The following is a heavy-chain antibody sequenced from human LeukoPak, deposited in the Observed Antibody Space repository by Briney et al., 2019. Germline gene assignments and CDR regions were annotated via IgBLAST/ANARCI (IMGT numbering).Heavy chain of an antibody. CDR2: IAPNSGGT. V-gene: IGHV1-2*02. J-gene: IGHJ4*02. CDR3: ARGYSSSSGRLYDY. D-gene: IGHD6-6*01. CDR1: GYTFTGYH. Sequence: ASVKVSCKASGYTFTGYHMHWVRHAPGQGLEWMGWIAPNSGGTNYAQKFQGRVTMTRDTSISTAYMEVSRLSSDDTAVYYCARGYSSSSGRLYDYWGQGTLITVSA.